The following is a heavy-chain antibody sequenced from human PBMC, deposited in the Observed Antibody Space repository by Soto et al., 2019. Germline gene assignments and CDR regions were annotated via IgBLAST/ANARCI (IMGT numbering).Heavy chain of an antibody. J-gene: IGHJ4*02. CDR2: IIPIFGTA. CDR3: ARDGGRYSGGMDY. CDR1: VGSFSSYS. Sequence: QVQLVQSGAEVKKPGSSVKVSCKASVGSFSSYSINWVRQAPGQGLEWMGEIIPIFGTANYAQNFQGRVTISADESTSTAYMEKSSLRSEDTAVYYCARDGGRYSGGMDYWGQGTLVTVSS. V-gene: IGHV1-69*19. D-gene: IGHD1-26*01.